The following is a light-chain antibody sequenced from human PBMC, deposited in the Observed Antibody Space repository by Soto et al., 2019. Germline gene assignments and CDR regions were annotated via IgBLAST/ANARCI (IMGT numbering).Light chain of an antibody. CDR3: QQYDNSPPGYT. CDR2: GAS. J-gene: IGKJ2*01. Sequence: EIVLTQSPGTLSLSPGERATLSCRASQSVSSSNYLAWYQQKPGQAPRLLIYGASSRATGIPDRFSGSGSGTDFTLIISRLEPEDFAVYYCQQYDNSPPGYTFGQGTKLEIK. V-gene: IGKV3-20*01. CDR1: QSVSSSNY.